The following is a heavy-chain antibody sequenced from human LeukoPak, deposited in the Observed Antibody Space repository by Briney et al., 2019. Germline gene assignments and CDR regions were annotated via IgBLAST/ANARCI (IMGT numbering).Heavy chain of an antibody. V-gene: IGHV4-59*01. J-gene: IGHJ4*02. Sequence: GSLRLSCAASTFTFSGYAMSWIRQSPGKGLEWIGYIQNTGGTNYNPSLKSRVSISKDTSKNQFSLQVRSVTAADTAVYYCVKHGSGWSFDYWGQGSLVTVSS. D-gene: IGHD6-19*01. CDR1: TFTFSGYA. CDR2: IQNTGGT. CDR3: VKHGSGWSFDY.